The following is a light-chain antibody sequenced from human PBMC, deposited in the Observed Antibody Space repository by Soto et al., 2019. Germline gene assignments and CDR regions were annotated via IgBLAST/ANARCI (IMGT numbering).Light chain of an antibody. Sequence: DIQMTQPPSSLSSSGVDTVTITCSASQSIRSYLNWYQQTPGKAPKLLIYAASSLQSGVPARFSGSGSGTDFTLTISSLQPEDFATYYCQQSYSTPFTFGQGTRLEIK. J-gene: IGKJ5*01. CDR2: AAS. CDR1: QSIRSY. V-gene: IGKV1-39*01. CDR3: QQSYSTPFT.